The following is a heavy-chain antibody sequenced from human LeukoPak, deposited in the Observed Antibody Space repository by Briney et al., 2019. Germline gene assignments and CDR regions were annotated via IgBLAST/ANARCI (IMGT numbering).Heavy chain of an antibody. Sequence: GRSLRLSCAASGFTFDDYAMHWVRQAPGKGLEWVSGISWNSGSIGYADSVKGRFTISRDNAKNSLYLQMNILRAEDTALYYCARGSVVPAAIPANWNSALFDYWGQGTLVTVSS. D-gene: IGHD2-2*02. J-gene: IGHJ4*02. CDR3: ARGSVVPAAIPANWNSALFDY. V-gene: IGHV3-9*01. CDR2: ISWNSGSI. CDR1: GFTFDDYA.